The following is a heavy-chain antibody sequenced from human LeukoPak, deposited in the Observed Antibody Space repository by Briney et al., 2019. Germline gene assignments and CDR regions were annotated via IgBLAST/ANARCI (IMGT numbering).Heavy chain of an antibody. D-gene: IGHD3-3*01. J-gene: IGHJ3*02. Sequence: SETLSLTCTVSGGSISSYYWSWIRQPPGKGLEWIGYIYHSGSTYYNPSLKSRVTMSVDTSKNQFSLKLSSVTAADTAVYYCARDRDDFWSGYYVPGAFDIWGQGTMVTVSS. CDR3: ARDRDDFWSGYYVPGAFDI. CDR1: GGSISSYY. CDR2: IYHSGST. V-gene: IGHV4-59*12.